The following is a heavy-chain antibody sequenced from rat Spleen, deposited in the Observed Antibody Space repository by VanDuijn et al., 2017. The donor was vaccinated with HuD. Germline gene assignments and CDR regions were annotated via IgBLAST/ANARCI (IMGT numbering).Heavy chain of an antibody. D-gene: IGHD1-4*01. CDR2: IPNTGGST. CDR3: TRDHPTVPGSLCDY. V-gene: IGHV5-31*01. CDR1: GFTFNNYW. J-gene: IGHJ2*01. Sequence: EVQLVESGGGLVQPGRSLKLSCVASGFTFNNYWMTWIRQAPGKGLEWVASIPNTGGSTYYPDSVKGRFTISRDNAKNALYLQMNNLRSEDTAIYYCTRDHPTVPGSLCDYWGQGVMVTVSS.